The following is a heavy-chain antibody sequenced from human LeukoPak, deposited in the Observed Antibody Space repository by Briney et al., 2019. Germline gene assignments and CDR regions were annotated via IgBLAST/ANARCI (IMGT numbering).Heavy chain of an antibody. J-gene: IGHJ6*02. Sequence: GGSLRLSCAASGFTFSTYPMHWVRQAPGKGLEWVTIISYDGSNKYYADSVKGRFTISRDNSKNTLYLQMNSLRAEDTAMFYCVTVYRSGYGMDVWGQGTMVTVSS. CDR3: VTVYRSGYGMDV. CDR1: GFTFSTYP. V-gene: IGHV3-30-3*01. D-gene: IGHD6-19*01. CDR2: ISYDGSNK.